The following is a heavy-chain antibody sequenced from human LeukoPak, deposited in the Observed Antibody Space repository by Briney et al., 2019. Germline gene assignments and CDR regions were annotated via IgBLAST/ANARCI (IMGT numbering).Heavy chain of an antibody. CDR1: GGSISSYY. V-gene: IGHV4-4*07. J-gene: IGHJ4*02. CDR3: ARASRGGLRWLFDY. Sequence: SETLSLTCTVSGGSISSYYWSWIRQPAGKGLEWIGRIYTSGSTNYHPSLKSRGTMSVDTYKYQCSLKLSSVTAADTAVYYCARASRGGLRWLFDYWGQGTLVTVSS. CDR2: IYTSGST. D-gene: IGHD4-17*01.